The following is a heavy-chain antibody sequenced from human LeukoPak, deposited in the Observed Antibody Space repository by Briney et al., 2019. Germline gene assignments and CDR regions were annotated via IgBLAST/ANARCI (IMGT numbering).Heavy chain of an antibody. CDR1: GGSFSGYY. J-gene: IGHJ4*02. D-gene: IGHD5-18*01. CDR2: INHSGST. Sequence: PPETLSLTCAVYGGSFSGYYWSWIRQPPGKGLEWIGEINHSGSTNYNPSLKSRVTISVDTSKNQFSLKLSSVTAADTAVYYCARARGFGYSYGYYFDYWGQGTLVTVSS. CDR3: ARARGFGYSYGYYFDY. V-gene: IGHV4-34*01.